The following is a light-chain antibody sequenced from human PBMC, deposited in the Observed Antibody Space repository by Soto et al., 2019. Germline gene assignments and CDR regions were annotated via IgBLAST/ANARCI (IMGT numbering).Light chain of an antibody. CDR2: EVS. V-gene: IGLV2-14*03. Sequence: QSALTQPASVSESPGQSITISCTGTSSDIDASTFVSWYQQHPGKAPRLLVYEVSNRPSGISNRFSGSKSANTASLTISGLQAEDEADYYCSSARRDNTWVFGGGTKLTVL. CDR3: SSARRDNTWV. CDR1: SSDIDASTF. J-gene: IGLJ3*02.